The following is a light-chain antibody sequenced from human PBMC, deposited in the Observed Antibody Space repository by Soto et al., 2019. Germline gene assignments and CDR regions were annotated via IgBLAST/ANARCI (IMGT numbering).Light chain of an antibody. Sequence: EIVFTQSPGTLSLSPGERATLYCSASQSVGSNYLAWYQQKPGQAPRLLIYGASNRATGIPARFSGSGSGTDFTLTISSLEPEDFAVYYCQQRSNWPDTFGQGTRLEIK. CDR2: GAS. V-gene: IGKV3-11*01. CDR3: QQRSNWPDT. CDR1: QSVGSNY. J-gene: IGKJ5*01.